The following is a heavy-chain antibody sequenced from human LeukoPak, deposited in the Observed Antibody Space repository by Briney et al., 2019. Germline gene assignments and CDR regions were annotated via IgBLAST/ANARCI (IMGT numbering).Heavy chain of an antibody. Sequence: PSETLSLTCAVYGGSFSGYYWSWIRQPPGKGLEWIGEINHSGSTNYNPSLKSRVTISADTSKNQFSLKLSSVTAADTAVYYCARRGGVLTGYYTLWGQGTLVTVSS. CDR3: ARRGGVLTGYYTL. D-gene: IGHD3-9*01. J-gene: IGHJ4*02. V-gene: IGHV4-34*01. CDR1: GGSFSGYY. CDR2: INHSGST.